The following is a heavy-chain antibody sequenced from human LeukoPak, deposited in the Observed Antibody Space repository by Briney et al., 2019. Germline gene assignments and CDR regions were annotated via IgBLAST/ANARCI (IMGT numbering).Heavy chain of an antibody. CDR2: ISYDGSNK. D-gene: IGHD6-13*01. CDR3: AKGPQTGYSN. J-gene: IGHJ3*01. V-gene: IGHV3-30*18. CDR1: GFTFSSYG. Sequence: GGSLRLSCAASGFTFSSYGMHWVRQAPGKGLEWVAVISYDGSNKYYADSVKGRFTTSRDNSKNTLYLQMNSLRAEDTAVYYCAKGPQTGYSNWGQGTMVTVSS.